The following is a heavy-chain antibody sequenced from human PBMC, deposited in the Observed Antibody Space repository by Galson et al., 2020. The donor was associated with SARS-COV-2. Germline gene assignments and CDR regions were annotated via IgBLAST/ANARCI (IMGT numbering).Heavy chain of an antibody. CDR1: GFSFAHYG. V-gene: IGHV3-30*18. J-gene: IGHJ3*01. CDR3: AKDVEKLYISGFGAFDV. CDR2: ISYDGTTE. D-gene: IGHD2-8*01. Sequence: QAGGSLRLSCAASGFSFAHYGMDWVRQAPGKGLEWVASISYDGTTENYADSVKGRFSISRDNSKNTLFLQMTSLRAEDTAVYFCAKDVEKLYISGFGAFDVWGHGTLVTVSS.